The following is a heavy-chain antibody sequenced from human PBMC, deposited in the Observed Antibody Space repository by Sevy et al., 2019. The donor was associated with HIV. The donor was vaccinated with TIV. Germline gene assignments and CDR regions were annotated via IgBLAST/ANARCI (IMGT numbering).Heavy chain of an antibody. CDR3: AKDASSSWTGGTFQH. D-gene: IGHD6-13*01. V-gene: IGHV3-23*01. J-gene: IGHJ1*01. CDR2: ISGSGGST. CDR1: GFIFSGYV. Sequence: GGSLRLSCAASGFIFSGYVMSWVRQAPGKGLEWVSTISGSGGSTYYADSVKGRFAFSRDNAKNTLDLEMNSLRVEDTAVYYCAKDASSSWTGGTFQHWGQGTLVTVSS.